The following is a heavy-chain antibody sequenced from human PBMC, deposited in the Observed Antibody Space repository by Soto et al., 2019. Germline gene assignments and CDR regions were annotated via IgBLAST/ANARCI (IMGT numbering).Heavy chain of an antibody. V-gene: IGHV4-59*01. Sequence: PSETLSLTCIVSGGSISGSYWSWIRQSPGEGLEWLGYVYYTGSTNYSPSLRSRVSISVDTSKNEFSLRLSSVTAADTAVYFCARSVAVPGAHIDYWGQGTQVTVSS. CDR2: VYYTGST. CDR3: ARSVAVPGAHIDY. D-gene: IGHD6-19*01. J-gene: IGHJ4*02. CDR1: GGSISGSY.